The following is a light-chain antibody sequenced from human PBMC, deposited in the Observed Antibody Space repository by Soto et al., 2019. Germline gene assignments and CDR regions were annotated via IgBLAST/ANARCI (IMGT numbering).Light chain of an antibody. CDR3: SSYAGSNNLVV. CDR2: EVS. CDR1: SSDVGGYNY. Sequence: QSVLTQPPSASGSPGQSVTISCTGTSSDVGGYNYVSWYPQHPGKAPKLMIYEVSKRPSGVPDRFSGSKSGNTASLTVSGLQAEDEADYYCSSYAGSNNLVVFGGGTKLTVL. V-gene: IGLV2-8*01. J-gene: IGLJ2*01.